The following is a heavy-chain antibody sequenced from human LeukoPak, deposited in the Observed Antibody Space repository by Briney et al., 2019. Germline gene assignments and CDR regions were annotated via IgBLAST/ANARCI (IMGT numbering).Heavy chain of an antibody. Sequence: GGSLRLSCAASGFTFSSYSMNWVRQAPGKGLEWVSYISSSSSPIYYANSVKGRFTISRDNAKNSLYLQMNSLRAEDMALYYCAKGSSAWNEVFHFDYWGQGTLVTVSS. J-gene: IGHJ4*02. V-gene: IGHV3-48*04. CDR2: ISSSSSPI. CDR1: GFTFSSYS. CDR3: AKGSSAWNEVFHFDY. D-gene: IGHD6-19*01.